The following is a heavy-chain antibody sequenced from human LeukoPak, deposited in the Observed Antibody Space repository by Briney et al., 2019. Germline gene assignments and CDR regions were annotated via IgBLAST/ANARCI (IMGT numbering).Heavy chain of an antibody. CDR1: GFTFSDYT. CDR3: AKDGSGYPGAFDI. CDR2: ISSRGSVI. Sequence: GGSLRLSCATSGFTFSDYTMNWVRQAPGKRLEWLSSISSRGSVIYYADSVRGRFTISRDNANNSLYLQMNSLRADDTAVYYCAKDGSGYPGAFDIWGQGTMVTVSS. V-gene: IGHV3-21*04. J-gene: IGHJ3*02. D-gene: IGHD3-22*01.